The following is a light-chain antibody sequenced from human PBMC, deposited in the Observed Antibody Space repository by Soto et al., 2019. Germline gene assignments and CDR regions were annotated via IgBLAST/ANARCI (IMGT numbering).Light chain of an antibody. CDR2: DAS. Sequence: AIQLTQSPSSLSASVGDRVTITCRASQGISSALAWYQQKPGKAPKLLIYDASSLESGVPSRFSGSGSGTDFTLTISCLQPEDFATYYCQQFNSYWVTFGGGTKVEIK. CDR3: QQFNSYWVT. CDR1: QGISSA. J-gene: IGKJ4*01. V-gene: IGKV1-13*02.